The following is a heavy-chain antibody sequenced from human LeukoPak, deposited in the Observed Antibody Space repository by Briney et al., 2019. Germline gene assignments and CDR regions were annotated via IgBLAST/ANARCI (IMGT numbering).Heavy chain of an antibody. CDR1: GFTFSSYS. D-gene: IGHD2-2*01. J-gene: IGHJ3*02. Sequence: GGSLRLSCAASGFTFSSYSMNRVRQAPGKGLEWVSSISSSSSYIYYADSVKGRFTISRDNAKNSLYLQMNSLRAEDTAVYYCARDIVVVPAAILPSGDAFDIWGQGTMVTVSS. CDR3: ARDIVVVPAAILPSGDAFDI. CDR2: ISSSSSYI. V-gene: IGHV3-21*01.